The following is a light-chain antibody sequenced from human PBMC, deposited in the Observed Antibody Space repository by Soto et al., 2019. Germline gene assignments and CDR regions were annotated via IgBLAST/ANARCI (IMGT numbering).Light chain of an antibody. CDR2: GAS. CDR3: QQYGNSPLT. V-gene: IGKV3-20*01. CDR1: QSVSSSY. Sequence: EIVLTQSPGTLSLSPGERATLSCRASQSVSSSYLAWYQQRPGQAPRLLIYGASNRATGIPDRFSGSGSGTDFTLPISRLEPEDFAVYFCQQYGNSPLTFGGGAKVDSK. J-gene: IGKJ4*01.